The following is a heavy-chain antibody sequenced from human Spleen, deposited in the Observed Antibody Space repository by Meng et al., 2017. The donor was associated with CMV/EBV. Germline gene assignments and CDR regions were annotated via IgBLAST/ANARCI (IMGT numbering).Heavy chain of an antibody. Sequence: SVKVSCKASGGSFSSYTISWVRQAPGQGLEWVGRVIPVLGEANYAQKFQGRVTITADKSTSTAYMELSSLRSEDTAVYYCARGILGGYYDSRGYVTDFWGQGTLVTVSS. J-gene: IGHJ4*02. V-gene: IGHV1-69*08. CDR1: GGSFSSYT. CDR2: VIPVLGEA. CDR3: ARGILGGYYDSRGYVTDF. D-gene: IGHD3-22*01.